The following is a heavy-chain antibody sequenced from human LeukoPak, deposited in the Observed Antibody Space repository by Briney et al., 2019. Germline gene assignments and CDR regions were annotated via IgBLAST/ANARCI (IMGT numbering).Heavy chain of an antibody. V-gene: IGHV1-46*01. CDR1: GYTFTSYY. D-gene: IGHD6-13*01. Sequence: GASVKVSCEASGYTFTSYYMHWVRQAPGQGLEWMGIINPSGGTTSYSQKFQGRVTMTRDTSTSTVYMELSSLRSEDTAVFYCARGGSSTWAEYFQHWGQGTLVTVSS. CDR2: INPSGGTT. J-gene: IGHJ1*01. CDR3: ARGGSSTWAEYFQH.